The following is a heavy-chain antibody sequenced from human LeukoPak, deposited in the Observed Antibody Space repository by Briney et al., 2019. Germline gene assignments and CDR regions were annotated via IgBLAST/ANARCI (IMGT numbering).Heavy chain of an antibody. Sequence: GGSLRLSCLASGLTFSSYSMNWVRQAPGKGLEWVSSISSSSFYIYYADSVKGRFTISRDNANNSLYLQMNSLRAEDTAVYYCGGPGASDYGMDVWGQGTTVTVSS. J-gene: IGHJ6*02. V-gene: IGHV3-21*01. CDR2: ISSSSFYI. CDR3: GGPGASDYGMDV. CDR1: GLTFSSYS. D-gene: IGHD3-10*01.